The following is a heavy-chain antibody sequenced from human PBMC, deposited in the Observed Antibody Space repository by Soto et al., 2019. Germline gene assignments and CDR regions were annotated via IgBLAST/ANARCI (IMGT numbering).Heavy chain of an antibody. CDR3: AREWSAAGHFYGMDV. V-gene: IGHV1-8*01. CDR1: GYTFTSYD. Sequence: ASVKVSCKTSGYTFTSYDINWVRQAPGQGLEWVGWMNTNSDDTRSAQKFRGRLTLTRDKSMRAVYMKLSNLRPDDTAVYYCAREWSAAGHFYGMDVWGQGTTVTV. CDR2: MNTNSDDT. D-gene: IGHD6-13*01. J-gene: IGHJ6*02.